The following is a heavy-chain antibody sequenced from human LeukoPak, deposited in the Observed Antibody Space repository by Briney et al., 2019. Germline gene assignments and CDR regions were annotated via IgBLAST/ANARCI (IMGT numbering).Heavy chain of an antibody. V-gene: IGHV4-59*02. CDR2: IYYSGST. D-gene: IGHD6-19*01. Sequence: PSETLSLTCTVSGGSVSSYYWSWIRQPPGKGLEWIGYIYYSGSTNYNPSLKSRVTISVDTSKNQFSLKLSSVTAADTAVYYCARVSSSGWFDYWGQGTLVTVSS. J-gene: IGHJ4*02. CDR1: GGSVSSYY. CDR3: ARVSSSGWFDY.